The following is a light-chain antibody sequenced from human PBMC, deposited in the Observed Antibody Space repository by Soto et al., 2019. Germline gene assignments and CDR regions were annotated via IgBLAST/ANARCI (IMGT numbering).Light chain of an antibody. CDR1: QSVSSY. Sequence: VLTQSPATLSLSPGERATLSCRASQSVSSYLAWYQQKPGQAPRLLIYDTSNRATGVPARFSGSGSGTDFALTISGLEPEDCAIYYCQQRQYWPPITFGQGTRLEIK. CDR3: QQRQYWPPIT. V-gene: IGKV3-11*01. J-gene: IGKJ5*01. CDR2: DTS.